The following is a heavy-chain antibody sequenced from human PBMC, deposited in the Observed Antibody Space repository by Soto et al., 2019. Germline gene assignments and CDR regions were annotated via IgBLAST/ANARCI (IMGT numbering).Heavy chain of an antibody. Sequence: PGESLKISCKGSGYSFTSYWSGWVRQMPGKGLEWMWIIYPGDSDTRYSPSFQGQVTISAAKSSSTAYLQWSSMKASDTAMYYCARGGGVGDILTGWRGSAYYYYGMDVWGQGTTVTVSS. CDR2: IYPGDSDT. CDR1: GYSFTSYW. V-gene: IGHV5-51*01. CDR3: ARGGGVGDILTGWRGSAYYYYGMDV. D-gene: IGHD3-9*01. J-gene: IGHJ6*02.